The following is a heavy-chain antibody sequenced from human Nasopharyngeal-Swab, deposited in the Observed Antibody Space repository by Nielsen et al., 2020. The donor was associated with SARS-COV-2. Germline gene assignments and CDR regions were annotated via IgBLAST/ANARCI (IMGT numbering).Heavy chain of an antibody. V-gene: IGHV4-39*01. CDR3: ARHRGIYCYYYGMDV. CDR2: IFYSGNT. J-gene: IGHJ6*02. D-gene: IGHD3-10*01. Sequence: SETLSLTCTVSSGSISSSSYYWGWLRQPPGRGLEGFGSIFYSGNTYYSPSFKSRVTISEDTSKNQFSMKLSCVTAADTAVYYCARHRGIYCYYYGMDVWGQGTTVTVSS. CDR1: SGSISSSSYY.